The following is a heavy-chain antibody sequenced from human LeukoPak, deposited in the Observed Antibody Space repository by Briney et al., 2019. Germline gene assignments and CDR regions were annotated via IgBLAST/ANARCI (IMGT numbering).Heavy chain of an antibody. Sequence: PGGSLRLSCAASGFTFSPYSMNWVRQAPGKGLEWVSYISSSSSPIYYADSVKGRFTISRDNAKNSLYLQMNSLRAEDTAVYYCARGDRIVVVTVPYYFDYWGQGTLVTVSS. V-gene: IGHV3-48*01. J-gene: IGHJ4*02. CDR2: ISSSSSPI. CDR3: ARGDRIVVVTVPYYFDY. D-gene: IGHD2-21*02. CDR1: GFTFSPYS.